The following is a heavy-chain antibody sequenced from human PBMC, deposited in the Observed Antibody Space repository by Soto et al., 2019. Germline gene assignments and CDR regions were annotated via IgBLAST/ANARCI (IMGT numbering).Heavy chain of an antibody. J-gene: IGHJ5*01. V-gene: IGHV4-34*01. CDR3: ARDVGYHYDGSPSGQFDF. CDR1: GGSFSGYY. Sequence: SETLSLTCAVYGGSFSGYYWRWIRQPPGKGLEWIGEINHSGSTNYNPSLKSRVTISVDKSKNQFSLKLSSVTAADTAVYYCARDVGYHYDGSPSGQFDFWGQGTLVTVSS. CDR2: INHSGST. D-gene: IGHD3-22*01.